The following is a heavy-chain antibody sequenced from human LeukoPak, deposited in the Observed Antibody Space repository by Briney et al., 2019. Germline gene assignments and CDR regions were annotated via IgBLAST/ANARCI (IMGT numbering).Heavy chain of an antibody. Sequence: SETLSLTCTVSGGSISSSSYYWGWIRQPPGKGLEWIGSIYYSGSTYYNPSLKSRVTISVDTSKNQFSLKLSSVTAADTAVYYCASIVVVPAATRRNYYYYYGMDVWGQGTTVTVSS. J-gene: IGHJ6*02. D-gene: IGHD2-2*01. V-gene: IGHV4-39*01. CDR1: GGSISSSSYY. CDR2: IYYSGST. CDR3: ASIVVVPAATRRNYYYYYGMDV.